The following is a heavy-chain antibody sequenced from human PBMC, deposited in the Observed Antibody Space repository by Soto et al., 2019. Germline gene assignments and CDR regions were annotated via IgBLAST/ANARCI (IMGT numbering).Heavy chain of an antibody. D-gene: IGHD3-22*01. J-gene: IGHJ4*02. CDR1: GFTFSSYS. V-gene: IGHV3-21*01. Sequence: GGSLRLSCAASGFTFSSYSMNWVRQAPGKGLEWVSSISSSSSYIYYADSVKGRFTISRDNAKNSLYLQMNSLRAEDTAVYYCASFAYYYDSSGYYDDYWGQGTLVTVYS. CDR2: ISSSSSYI. CDR3: ASFAYYYDSSGYYDDY.